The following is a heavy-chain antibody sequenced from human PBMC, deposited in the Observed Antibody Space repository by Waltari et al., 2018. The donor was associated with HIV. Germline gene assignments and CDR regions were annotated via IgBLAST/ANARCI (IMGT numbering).Heavy chain of an antibody. CDR2: IYYSGST. CDR1: GGSISSYY. D-gene: IGHD3-16*02. Sequence: QVQLQESGPGLVKPSETLSLTCTVSGGSISSYYWSWIRQPPGKGLEWIGYIYYSGSTNYHPPLEGRGNISVDTSKSQFSLKRSCGTAADTAVYYCGRGYDYVWGSCRRGGVFDPWGQGTLVTVSS. J-gene: IGHJ5*02. CDR3: GRGYDYVWGSCRRGGVFDP. V-gene: IGHV4-59*08.